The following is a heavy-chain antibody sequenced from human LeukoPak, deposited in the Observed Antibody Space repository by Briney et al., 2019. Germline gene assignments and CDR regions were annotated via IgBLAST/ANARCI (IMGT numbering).Heavy chain of an antibody. V-gene: IGHV3-23*01. CDR2: ISDNGYDT. D-gene: IGHD4-17*01. J-gene: IGHJ4*02. CDR1: GFTFSSSA. Sequence: GGSLRLSCAASGFTFSSSAMTWVRQAPGKGLEWVSAISDNGYDTFYADSVKGRFTISRDNSKNAVYLQMNSLRAEDTAVYYCARGMTTADYWGQGTLVTVSS. CDR3: ARGMTTADY.